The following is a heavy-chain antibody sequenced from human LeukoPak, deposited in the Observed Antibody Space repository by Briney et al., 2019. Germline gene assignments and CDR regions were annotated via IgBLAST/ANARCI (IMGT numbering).Heavy chain of an antibody. V-gene: IGHV4-34*01. CDR1: GGSFSGYY. CDR3: AREAAAQNYYFDY. D-gene: IGHD6-13*01. J-gene: IGHJ4*02. CDR2: INHSGST. Sequence: PSETLSLTCAVYGGSFSGYYWSWIRQPPGKGLEWIGEINHSGSTNYNPSLKSRVTMSIDTSKNQFSLKLSSVTAADTAVYYCAREAAAQNYYFDYWGQGTLVTVSS.